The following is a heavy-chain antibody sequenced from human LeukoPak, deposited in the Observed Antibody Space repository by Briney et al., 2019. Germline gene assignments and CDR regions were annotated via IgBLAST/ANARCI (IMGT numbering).Heavy chain of an antibody. V-gene: IGHV3-53*01. CDR3: ARGYSSADY. CDR1: GLNVWTNN. D-gene: IGHD5-18*01. J-gene: IGHJ4*02. CDR2: IYRGGST. Sequence: GESLRLSCAASGLNVWTNNMNWVRQARGKGLEWVSVIYRGGSTLTANSVKGRYTISRDSSRNTLFLQMNSLRAEDTAVYYCARGYSSADYWGQGTLVTVSS.